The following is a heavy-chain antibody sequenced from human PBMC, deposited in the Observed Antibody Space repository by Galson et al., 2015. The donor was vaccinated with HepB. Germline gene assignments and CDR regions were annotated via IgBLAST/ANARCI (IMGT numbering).Heavy chain of an antibody. Sequence: SLRLSCAASGFTFSSFWMSWVRQAPGKGLEWVADIKEDESEKYFVDSVKGRFTISRDNAKNAMYLQMNSLRAEDTAVYYCARETRPNDSGWYPKFDLWGQGILVTVSS. CDR3: ARETRPNDSGWYPKFDL. V-gene: IGHV3-7*03. CDR1: GFTFSSFW. D-gene: IGHD6-19*01. CDR2: IKEDESEK. J-gene: IGHJ5*02.